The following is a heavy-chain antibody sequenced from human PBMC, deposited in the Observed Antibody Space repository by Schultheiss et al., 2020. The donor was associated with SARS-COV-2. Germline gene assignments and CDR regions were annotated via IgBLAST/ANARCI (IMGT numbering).Heavy chain of an antibody. CDR3: AHGVWSGYYTPRSDWYFDL. Sequence: GGSLRLSCAASGFTFNRHYMTWVRQAPGKGLEWVAVIWYDGSNKYYADSVKGRFTISRDNSKNTLYLQMNSLRAEDTAVYYCAHGVWSGYYTPRSDWYFDLWGRGTLVTVSS. D-gene: IGHD3-3*01. J-gene: IGHJ2*01. CDR1: GFTFNRHY. CDR2: IWYDGSNK. V-gene: IGHV3-33*08.